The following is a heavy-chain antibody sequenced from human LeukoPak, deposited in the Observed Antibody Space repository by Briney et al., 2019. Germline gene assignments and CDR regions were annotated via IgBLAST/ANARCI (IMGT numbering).Heavy chain of an antibody. CDR2: IRSDGSNK. Sequence: GGSLRLSCAASGFTFSSYGMHWVRQAPGKGLERVTFIRSDGSNKYYADSVKGRFTISRDNSKNTLYLQMNSLRAKDTAVYYCAKEWDLSFDYWGQGTLVTVSS. CDR1: GFTFSSYG. J-gene: IGHJ4*02. D-gene: IGHD1-26*01. CDR3: AKEWDLSFDY. V-gene: IGHV3-30*02.